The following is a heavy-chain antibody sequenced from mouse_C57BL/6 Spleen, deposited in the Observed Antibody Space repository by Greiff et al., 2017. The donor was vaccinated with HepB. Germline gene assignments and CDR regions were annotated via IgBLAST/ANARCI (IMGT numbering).Heavy chain of an antibody. CDR1: GFNIKDDY. V-gene: IGHV14-4*01. Sequence: VQLQQSGAELVRPGASVKLSCTASGFNIKDDYMHWVKQRPEQGLEWIGWIDPENGDTEYASKFQGKATIPADTSSNTAYLQLSSLTSEDTAVYYCTLTITTVVATDFDVWGTGTTVTVSS. CDR2: IDPENGDT. D-gene: IGHD1-1*01. J-gene: IGHJ1*03. CDR3: TLTITTVVATDFDV.